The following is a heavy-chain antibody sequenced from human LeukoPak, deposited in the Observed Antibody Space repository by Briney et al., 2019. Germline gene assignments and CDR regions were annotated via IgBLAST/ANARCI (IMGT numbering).Heavy chain of an antibody. CDR2: ITSRGDYI. J-gene: IGHJ5*02. D-gene: IGHD3-3*01. Sequence: PGGSLRLSCAPSGFTFSSNTMNWVRQAPGKGLEWVSGITSRGDYIYYVDSVKGRFTISRDNAKNSLYLQMNSLRAEDTAVYYCARGGGSGYYTPQKWFDPWGQGTLVTVSS. CDR3: ARGGGSGYYTPQKWFDP. V-gene: IGHV3-21*01. CDR1: GFTFSSNT.